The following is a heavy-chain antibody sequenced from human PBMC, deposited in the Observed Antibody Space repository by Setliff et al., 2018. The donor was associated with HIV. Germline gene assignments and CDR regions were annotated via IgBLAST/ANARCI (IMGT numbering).Heavy chain of an antibody. Sequence: GASVKVSCKASGYIFTNYGISWVRQAPGQGLEWMGWISADNVNTNSAPQFQGRVTMTRNTSTSTAYMDMSSLRADDTAVYYCASGVRREYWASSGSSMLDYWGQGTLVTVSS. D-gene: IGHD3-22*01. V-gene: IGHV1-18*01. CDR1: GYIFTNYG. CDR3: ASGVRREYWASSGSSMLDY. J-gene: IGHJ4*02. CDR2: ISADNVNT.